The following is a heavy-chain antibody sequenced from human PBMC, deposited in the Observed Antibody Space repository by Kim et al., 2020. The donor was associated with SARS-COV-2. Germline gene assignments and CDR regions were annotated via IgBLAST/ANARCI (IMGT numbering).Heavy chain of an antibody. Sequence: GGSLRLSCAASGFTFSSYGMHWVRQAPGKGLEWVAAIWYDGSNKYYADSVKGRFTISRDNSKNTLYRQMNSLRAEGTAVYYCARDPSERGWYHYNYFYGLDVWGQGTTVTVSS. V-gene: IGHV3-33*01. J-gene: IGHJ6*02. CDR2: IWYDGSNK. D-gene: IGHD6-19*01. CDR1: GFTFSSYG. CDR3: ARDPSERGWYHYNYFYGLDV.